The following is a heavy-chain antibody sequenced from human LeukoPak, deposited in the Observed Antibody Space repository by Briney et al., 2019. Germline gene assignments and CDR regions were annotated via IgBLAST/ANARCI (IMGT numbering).Heavy chain of an antibody. CDR1: GGSISTSNYY. Sequence: SETLSLTCTVSGGSISTSNYYWGWIRQPRGKGLEWIGNIFYSGSTYYGPSLKSRLTISLDTSKNQFSLKLSSVTAADTAVYYCARQGYYYDSSGYYQAWDYWGQGTLVTVSS. V-gene: IGHV4-39*01. CDR2: IFYSGST. D-gene: IGHD3-22*01. J-gene: IGHJ4*02. CDR3: ARQGYYYDSSGYYQAWDY.